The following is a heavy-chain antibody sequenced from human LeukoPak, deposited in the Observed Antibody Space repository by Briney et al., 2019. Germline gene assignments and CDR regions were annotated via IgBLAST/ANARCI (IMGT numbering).Heavy chain of an antibody. CDR2: ISSSSGYI. Sequence: GGSLRLFWPASGFTFNSYTMNWVRQAPGKGLEWVSSISSSSGYIYYADSVKGRFTISRDNTKNSLYLQMNSLRVEDTAVYYCAGSAIHYGMDVWGQGTTVTVSS. CDR1: GFTFNSYT. CDR3: AGSAIHYGMDV. D-gene: IGHD2-2*01. V-gene: IGHV3-21*01. J-gene: IGHJ6*02.